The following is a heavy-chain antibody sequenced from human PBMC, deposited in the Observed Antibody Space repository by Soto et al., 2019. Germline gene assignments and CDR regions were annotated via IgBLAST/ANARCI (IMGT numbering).Heavy chain of an antibody. V-gene: IGHV3-23*01. CDR1: GFTFSDYV. CDR2: ISGTGGTT. Sequence: EVQLLESGGGLVQPGGSLRLSCAASGFTFSDYVMTWVRQAPGKGLEWVSAISGTGGTTYYADSVKGRFTFSRDNSKHMLYLQMNSLRAEDTALYYCAKSARGDGYKNAFDIWGQGTMV. CDR3: AKSARGDGYKNAFDI. J-gene: IGHJ3*02. D-gene: IGHD5-12*01.